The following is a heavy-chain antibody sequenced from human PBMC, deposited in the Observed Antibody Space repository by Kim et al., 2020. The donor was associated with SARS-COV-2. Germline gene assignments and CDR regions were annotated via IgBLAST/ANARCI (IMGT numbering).Heavy chain of an antibody. V-gene: IGHV2-5*01. CDR3: AHSSGWYSSFDY. Sequence: GDSPSLKRRLTITKDSSKNQVVLTMTNMDPVDTATYYCAHSSGWYSSFDYWGQGTLVTVSS. J-gene: IGHJ4*02. D-gene: IGHD6-13*01.